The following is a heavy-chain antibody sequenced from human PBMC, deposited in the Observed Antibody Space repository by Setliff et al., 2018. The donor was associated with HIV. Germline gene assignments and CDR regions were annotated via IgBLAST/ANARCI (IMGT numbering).Heavy chain of an antibody. J-gene: IGHJ6*03. CDR2: ISAYNGII. Sequence: GASVKVSCKASGYTFTNYGITWVRQAPGQGLEWMGWISAYNGIINYAQSLQGRVTMTTDTSTRTAYMELRSLKSDDTAVYYCARTSTMVRGVIMDYYYYMDVWGKGSTVTVS. D-gene: IGHD3-10*01. CDR3: ARTSTMVRGVIMDYYYYMDV. V-gene: IGHV1-18*01. CDR1: GYTFTNYG.